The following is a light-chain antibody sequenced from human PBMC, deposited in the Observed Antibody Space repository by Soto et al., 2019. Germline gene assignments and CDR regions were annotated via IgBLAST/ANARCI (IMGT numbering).Light chain of an antibody. CDR2: KAT. J-gene: IGKJ2*01. CDR3: QHYETYPYT. V-gene: IGKV1-5*03. CDR1: ERISSW. Sequence: DIQMTQSPSTLSASIGDRVTITCRASERISSWLAWYQQKPGKAPKVLIYKATSSESGVPSRFSGSGYGTEFTLTISRLQPDDFATYYCQHYETYPYTFGQGTKVEIK.